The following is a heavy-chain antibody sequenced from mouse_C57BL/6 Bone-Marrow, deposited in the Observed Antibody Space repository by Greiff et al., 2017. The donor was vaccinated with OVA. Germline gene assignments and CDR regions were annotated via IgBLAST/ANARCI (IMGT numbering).Heavy chain of an antibody. Sequence: VHVKQSGAELVRPGASVKLSCTASGFNIKDDYMHWVKQRPEQGLEWIGWIDPENGDTEYASKFQGKATITADTSSNTAYLQLSSLTSEDTAVYYCTKYYYYFDDWGQGTTLTVSS. D-gene: IGHD1-1*01. CDR1: GFNIKDDY. J-gene: IGHJ2*01. CDR3: TKYYYYFDD. CDR2: IDPENGDT. V-gene: IGHV14-4*01.